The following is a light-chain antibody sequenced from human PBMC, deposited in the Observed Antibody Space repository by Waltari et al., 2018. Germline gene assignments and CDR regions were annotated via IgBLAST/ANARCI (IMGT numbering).Light chain of an antibody. V-gene: IGLV3-21*04. CDR2: YDS. CDR3: HVWHPDVDPGV. J-gene: IGLJ1*01. Sequence: SYVVTKPPSVPAAPGNTAPTTCGGATIETYMVTWDQQKAGQAPVLVSFYDSDRPSGIPERFSGSNSGNTATLTISRVEAGDEASYYCHVWHPDVDPGVFGTGTEVTVL. CDR1: TIETYM.